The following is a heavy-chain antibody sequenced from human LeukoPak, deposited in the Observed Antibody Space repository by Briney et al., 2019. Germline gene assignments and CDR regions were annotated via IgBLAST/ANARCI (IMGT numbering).Heavy chain of an antibody. V-gene: IGHV3-30*04. J-gene: IGHJ4*02. CDR1: GFTFSSYA. CDR3: ARGVRGYGSGSYFNY. D-gene: IGHD3-10*01. Sequence: PGGSLRLSCAASGFTFSSYAMHGVRQAPGKGLEGVAVISYDGSNKYYADSVKGRFTISRDNSKNTLYLQMNSLRAEDTAVYYCARGVRGYGSGSYFNYWGQGTLVTVSS. CDR2: ISYDGSNK.